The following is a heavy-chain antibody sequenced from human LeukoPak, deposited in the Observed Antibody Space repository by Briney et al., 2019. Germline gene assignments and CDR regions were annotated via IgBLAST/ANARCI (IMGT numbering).Heavy chain of an antibody. J-gene: IGHJ6*02. CDR1: GYTFTGYY. CDR2: INSNTGTT. V-gene: IGHV1-2*02. CDR3: ARDVYGLDV. Sequence: ASVKVSCKASGYTFTGYYIHWVRQAPGQGLEWMGWINSNTGTTNYAQNFQGRVTMTRDTSISTAFMELSTLRSDDTAVYYCARDVYGLDVWGQGTTVTVSS.